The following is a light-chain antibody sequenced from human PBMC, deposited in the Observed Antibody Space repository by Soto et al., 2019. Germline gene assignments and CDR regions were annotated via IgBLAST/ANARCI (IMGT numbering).Light chain of an antibody. V-gene: IGKV3-15*01. J-gene: IGKJ1*01. CDR1: QRISSN. CDR3: QQYGKT. Sequence: EIVMTQSPATLSVSPGERATLSCRARQRISSNLAWYQQKPGQAPRLLIYGASTRATGIPDRFSGSGSGTDFTLTISRLEPEDFAVYYCQQYGKTFGQGTKVDIK. CDR2: GAS.